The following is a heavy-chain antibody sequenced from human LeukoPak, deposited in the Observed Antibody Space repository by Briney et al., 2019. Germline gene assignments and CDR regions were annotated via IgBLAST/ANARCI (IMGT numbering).Heavy chain of an antibody. J-gene: IGHJ3*02. CDR2: INPSGGST. Sequence: ASVKVSCKASGYTFTGYYMHWVRQAPGQGLEWMGIINPSGGSTSYAQKFQGRVTMTRDTSTSTVYMEVSSLGPEDTAVYYYARVSSVRERRGAFDIWGQGTMVTVSS. CDR3: ARVSSVRERRGAFDI. CDR1: GYTFTGYY. V-gene: IGHV1-46*01. D-gene: IGHD1-1*01.